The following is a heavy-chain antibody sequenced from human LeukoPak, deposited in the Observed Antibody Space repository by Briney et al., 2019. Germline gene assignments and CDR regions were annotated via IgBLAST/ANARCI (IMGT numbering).Heavy chain of an antibody. Sequence: PGESLKMSCQGSGYSFTSCWITWVRQMPGKGLEWMGMIAPTDSYTNYSPSFQGHVTISVDKSISTAYLQWSSLKASDTAMYFCASGSGTYSPDYWGQGTLVTVS. V-gene: IGHV5-10-1*01. J-gene: IGHJ4*02. D-gene: IGHD3-10*01. CDR1: GYSFTSCW. CDR3: ASGSGTYSPDY. CDR2: IAPTDSYT.